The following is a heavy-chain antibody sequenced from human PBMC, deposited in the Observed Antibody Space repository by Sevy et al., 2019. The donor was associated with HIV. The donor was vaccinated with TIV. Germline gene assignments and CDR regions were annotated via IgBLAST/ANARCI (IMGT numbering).Heavy chain of an antibody. CDR2: MRFDGTIK. D-gene: IGHD2-2*01. Sequence: GGSLRLSCAASGFTFSTYGMHWVRQAPGRGLEWVAFMRFDGTIKYHTDSVKRRFTISRDNSKNTLYLQMNSLKTEDTAVYFCAKVSHIVVVPAAIDYYYGMDVWGQGTTVTVSS. CDR3: AKVSHIVVVPAAIDYYYGMDV. V-gene: IGHV3-30*02. J-gene: IGHJ6*02. CDR1: GFTFSTYG.